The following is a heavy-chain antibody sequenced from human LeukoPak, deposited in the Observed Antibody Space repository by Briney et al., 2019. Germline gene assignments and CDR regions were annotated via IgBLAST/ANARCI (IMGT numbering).Heavy chain of an antibody. D-gene: IGHD1-26*01. V-gene: IGHV4-30-4*01. J-gene: IGHJ4*02. Sequence: SETLSLNCIVSGGSISSGDYYWSWIRQPPGKGLEWIGYIYYSGSTYYNPSLKSRVTISVDTSKNQFSLKLSSVTAADTAVYYCARAGGSYEYWGQGTLVTVSS. CDR1: GGSISSGDYY. CDR3: ARAGGSYEY. CDR2: IYYSGST.